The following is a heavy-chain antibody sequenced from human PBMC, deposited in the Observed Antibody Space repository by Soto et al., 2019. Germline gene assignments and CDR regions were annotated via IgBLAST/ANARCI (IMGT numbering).Heavy chain of an antibody. CDR1: GFTFDDYS. J-gene: IGHJ3*02. D-gene: IGHD1-1*01. V-gene: IGHV3-30-3*01. CDR3: ARPHIKSAWNDGFDI. Sequence: QVQLVESGGGVVQPGRSLRLSCAASGFTFDDYSMHWVRQAPGKGLEWVALISYDGGTTYYGDSVKGRFTISRDDSKNTLFLQMTSLRSEDTAVYYCARPHIKSAWNDGFDIWGQGTMVTVSS. CDR2: ISYDGGTT.